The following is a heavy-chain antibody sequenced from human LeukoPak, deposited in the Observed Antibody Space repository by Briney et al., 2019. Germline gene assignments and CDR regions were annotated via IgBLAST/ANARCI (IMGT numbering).Heavy chain of an antibody. CDR2: INHSGST. J-gene: IGHJ4*02. CDR1: GGSFSGYY. V-gene: IGHV4-34*01. D-gene: IGHD2-21*02. Sequence: SETLSLTCAVYGGSFSGYYWSWIRQPPGKGLEWIGEINHSGSTNYNPSLKSRVTISVDTSKNQFSLKLSSVTAADTAVYYCARYCGGDCYPGVDYWGQGTLVTVSS. CDR3: ARYCGGDCYPGVDY.